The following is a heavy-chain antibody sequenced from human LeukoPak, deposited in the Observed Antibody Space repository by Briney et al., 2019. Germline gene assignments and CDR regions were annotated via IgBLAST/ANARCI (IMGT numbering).Heavy chain of an antibody. D-gene: IGHD3-22*01. J-gene: IGHJ4*02. CDR3: VSYDSSGYASFDY. CDR2: ISSGSTYI. CDR1: GFAFSTYS. V-gene: IGHV3-21*01. Sequence: GGSLRLSCAASGFAFSTYSMNWVRQAPGKGLQWVSSISSGSTYIFYADSVKGRFTISRDNAKNSLYLQMNSLRTEDTAMYYCVSYDSSGYASFDYWGQGTLVTVSS.